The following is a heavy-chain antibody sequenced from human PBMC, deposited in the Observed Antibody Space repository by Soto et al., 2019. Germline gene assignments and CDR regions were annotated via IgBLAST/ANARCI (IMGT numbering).Heavy chain of an antibody. Sequence: VGSLRLSCAASGFIFSDYYMSWIRQAPGKGLEWVSYISGNSSSTNYADSVKGRFTISRDNARNSLYLKINSLRAEDTAVYYCAMAQMSDQYYFDYWGQGTLVTVSS. V-gene: IGHV3-11*06. CDR3: AMAQMSDQYYFDY. CDR2: ISGNSSST. CDR1: GFIFSDYY. J-gene: IGHJ4*02.